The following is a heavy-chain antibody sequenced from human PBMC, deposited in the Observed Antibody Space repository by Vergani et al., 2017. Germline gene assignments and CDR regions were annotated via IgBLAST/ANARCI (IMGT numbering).Heavy chain of an antibody. CDR2: ISYDGSNK. D-gene: IGHD6-19*01. J-gene: IGHJ4*02. CDR3: ARDSGVYSSGWYEKFDY. V-gene: IGHV3-30-3*01. Sequence: QVQLVESGGGVVQPGRSLRLSCAASGFTFSSYAMHWVRQAPGKGLEWVAVISYDGSNKYYADSVKGRFTISRDNSKNTLYLQMNSLRAEDTAVYYCARDSGVYSSGWYEKFDYWGQGTLVTVSS. CDR1: GFTFSSYA.